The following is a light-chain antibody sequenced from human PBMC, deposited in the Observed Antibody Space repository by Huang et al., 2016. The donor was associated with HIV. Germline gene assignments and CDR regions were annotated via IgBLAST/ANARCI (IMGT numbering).Light chain of an antibody. CDR1: ESLLHSNGYNY. V-gene: IGKV2-28*01. CDR2: SAS. CDR3: MQGLQTRIT. Sequence: DIVMTQSPRSLSVTPGEPASISCRSDESLLHSNGYNYLGWYVQKPGQSPQLLIYSASNRAYGVPDRFSGSGSGTDCTLKISSVEADDVGIYYCMQGLQTRITFGQGTRLEMK. J-gene: IGKJ5*01.